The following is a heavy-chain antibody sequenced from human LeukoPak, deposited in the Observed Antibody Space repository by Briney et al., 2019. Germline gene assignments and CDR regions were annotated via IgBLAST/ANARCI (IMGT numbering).Heavy chain of an antibody. Sequence: ASVKVFCKASGYTFNGYHIHWVRQAPGQGLEWMGWLNPNSGGTNYAQKFQGRVTMTRDTSISTAYMELSRLRSDDTAVYYCAREPSYFVRAFDIWGQGKMVTVSS. D-gene: IGHD6-6*01. CDR1: GYTFNGYH. CDR2: LNPNSGGT. V-gene: IGHV1-2*02. J-gene: IGHJ3*02. CDR3: AREPSYFVRAFDI.